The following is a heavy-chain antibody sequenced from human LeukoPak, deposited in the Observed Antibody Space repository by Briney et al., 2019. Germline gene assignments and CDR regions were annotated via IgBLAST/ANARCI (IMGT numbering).Heavy chain of an antibody. D-gene: IGHD2-15*01. CDR3: ARDGKLGYCSGGSCYSGFDY. V-gene: IGHV3-23*01. Sequence: GGSLRLSCAASGFTFSSYAMSWVRQAPGKGLEWVSAISGSGGSTYYADSVKGRFTISRDNAKNSLYLQMNSLRAEDTAVYYCARDGKLGYCSGGSCYSGFDYWGQGTLVTVSS. CDR2: ISGSGGST. J-gene: IGHJ4*02. CDR1: GFTFSSYA.